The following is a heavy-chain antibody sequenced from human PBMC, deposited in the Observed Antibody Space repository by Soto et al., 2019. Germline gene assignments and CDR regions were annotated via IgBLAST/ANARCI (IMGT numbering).Heavy chain of an antibody. V-gene: IGHV3-30-3*01. Sequence: GGSLRLSCAGSGFTFKTYTFHWGRQPPGKGLEWVAVISYDGSNKYYADSVEGRFTVSRDNSKSTLFLQMNSLTPEDTAVYYCARGSMYNWNQSPPDSWGQGXLVTVYS. J-gene: IGHJ4*02. D-gene: IGHD1-20*01. CDR1: GFTFKTYT. CDR3: ARGSMYNWNQSPPDS. CDR2: ISYDGSNK.